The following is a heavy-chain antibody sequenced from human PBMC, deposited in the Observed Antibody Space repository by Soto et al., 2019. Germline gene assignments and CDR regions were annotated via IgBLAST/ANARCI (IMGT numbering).Heavy chain of an antibody. Sequence: GSGPTLVNPTQTLTLTCTFSGFSLSTSGVGVGWIRQPPGKALEWLALIYWDDDKRYSPSLKSRLTITKDTSKNQVVLTMTNKDPVDTATYYCARSRETYYYDSSGYSLYYFDYWGQGTLVTVSS. CDR2: IYWDDDK. D-gene: IGHD3-22*01. J-gene: IGHJ4*02. V-gene: IGHV2-5*02. CDR1: GFSLSTSGVG. CDR3: ARSRETYYYDSSGYSLYYFDY.